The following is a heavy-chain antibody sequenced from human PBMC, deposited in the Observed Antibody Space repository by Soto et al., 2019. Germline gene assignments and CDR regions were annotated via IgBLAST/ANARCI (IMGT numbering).Heavy chain of an antibody. CDR3: ARQSSLAAVVD. CDR2: IYYTGST. V-gene: IGHV4-59*08. J-gene: IGHJ4*02. Sequence: QVQLQESGPGLVKPSETLSLTCTVSGDSISGYSWSWIRQPPGKGLEWIGYIYYTGSTNYSPSLMSRGTISVDTSKNQFALKLSSVTAADTAVYYCARQSSLAAVVDWGQGTLVTVSS. D-gene: IGHD6-13*01. CDR1: GDSISGYS.